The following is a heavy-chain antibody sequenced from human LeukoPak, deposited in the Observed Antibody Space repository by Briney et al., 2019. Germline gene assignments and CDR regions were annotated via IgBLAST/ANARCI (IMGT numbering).Heavy chain of an antibody. V-gene: IGHV1-69*02. CDR2: IIPILGIA. CDR1: GGTFSSYT. CDR3: ARALIVGATIGAFQH. J-gene: IGHJ1*01. Sequence: SVKVSCKASGGTFSSYTISWVRQAPGQGLEWMGRIIPILGIANYAQKFQGSVTITADKSTSTAYMELSSLRSEDTAVYYCARALIVGATIGAFQHWGQGTLVTVSS. D-gene: IGHD1-26*01.